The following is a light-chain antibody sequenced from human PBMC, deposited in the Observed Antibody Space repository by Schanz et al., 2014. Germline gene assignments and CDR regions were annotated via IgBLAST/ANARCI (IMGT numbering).Light chain of an antibody. CDR2: FSS. CDR1: QTISTN. V-gene: IGKV1-39*01. Sequence: DIEMTQSPSSLSASVGDRVTITCRASQTISTNLNWYQQKPGRAPQLLIYFSSNLQSGVPSRFSGGGSGTHFTLTISSLQPEDSATYYCQQATSLITFGQGTRLEIK. J-gene: IGKJ5*01. CDR3: QQATSLIT.